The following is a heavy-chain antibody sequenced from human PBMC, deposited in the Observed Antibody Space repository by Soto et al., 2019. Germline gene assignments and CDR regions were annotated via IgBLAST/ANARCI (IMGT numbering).Heavy chain of an antibody. CDR2: ISHDGSNE. V-gene: IGHV3-30*18. CDR3: AKDLRNFYYYGMDV. CDR1: AFTFRAYG. Sequence: GWSLRLSCVGTAFTFRAYGMHWVRQAPGKGLEWVAVISHDGSNEYYADSVRGRFTISRDNSKNTLYLQMTSLRADDTAVYYCAKDLRNFYYYGMDVWGQGTTVTVSS. D-gene: IGHD4-17*01. J-gene: IGHJ6*02.